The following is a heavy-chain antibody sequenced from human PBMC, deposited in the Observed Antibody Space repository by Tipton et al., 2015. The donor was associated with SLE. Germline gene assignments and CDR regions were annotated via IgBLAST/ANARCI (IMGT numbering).Heavy chain of an antibody. CDR2: LSVAGDT. CDR1: GFSLRSYA. D-gene: IGHD1-7*01. V-gene: IGHV3-53*01. Sequence: GSLRLSCAASGFSLRSYAMSWVRQAPGKGLEWVSLLSVAGDTYNADSVKGRFTISRDNSKNTLYLHMNSLRVEDTAVYYCAGSSWNYGFFDYWGQGTLVTVSS. CDR3: AGSSWNYGFFDY. J-gene: IGHJ4*02.